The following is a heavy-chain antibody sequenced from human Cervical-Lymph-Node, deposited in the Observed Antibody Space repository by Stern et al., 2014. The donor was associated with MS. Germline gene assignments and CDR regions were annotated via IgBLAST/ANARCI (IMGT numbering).Heavy chain of an antibody. Sequence: QLVESGGGLVQPGGSLRLSCAASVFTFSSYAMSWVRQAPGKGLEWVSAISGSGGSTYYADSVKGRFTISRDNSKNTLYLQMNSLRAEDTAVYYCAKSLGSYGRQTGDYWGQGTLVTVSS. CDR3: AKSLGSYGRQTGDY. D-gene: IGHD3-16*01. CDR1: VFTFSSYA. J-gene: IGHJ4*02. V-gene: IGHV3-23*04. CDR2: ISGSGGST.